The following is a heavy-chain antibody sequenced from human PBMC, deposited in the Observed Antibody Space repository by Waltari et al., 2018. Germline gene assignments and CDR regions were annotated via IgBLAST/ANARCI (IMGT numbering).Heavy chain of an antibody. CDR1: GFTFSSYA. CDR2: ITYDGSNK. Sequence: QVQLVESGGGVVQPGRSLRLSCAASGFTFSSYAMHWVRQAPGKGLEWVAVITYDGSNKYYADSVKGRFTISRDNSKNTLYLQMNSLRAEDTAVYYCAKLVIVVADNAFDIWGQGTMVTVSS. CDR3: AKLVIVVADNAFDI. J-gene: IGHJ3*02. D-gene: IGHD3-22*01. V-gene: IGHV3-30*18.